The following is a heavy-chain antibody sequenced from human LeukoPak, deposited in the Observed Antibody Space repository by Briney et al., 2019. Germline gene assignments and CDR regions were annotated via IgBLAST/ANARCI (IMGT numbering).Heavy chain of an antibody. J-gene: IGHJ3*02. CDR3: ARSHRSSGYYGDAFDI. V-gene: IGHV3-48*01. CDR2: ISSSSTI. D-gene: IGHD3-22*01. Sequence: GGSLRLSCAASGFTFSSYSMNWVRQAPGKGLEWVSYISSSSTIYYADSVKGRFTISRDNAKNSLYLKMNSLRAEDTAVYYCARSHRSSGYYGDAFDIWGQGTMVTVSS. CDR1: GFTFSSYS.